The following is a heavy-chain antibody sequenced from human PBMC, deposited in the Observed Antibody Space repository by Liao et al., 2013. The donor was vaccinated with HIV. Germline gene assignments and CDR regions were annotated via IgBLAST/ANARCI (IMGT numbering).Heavy chain of an antibody. D-gene: IGHD1-26*01. Sequence: QVQLQQWGAGLLKPSETLSLTCAVYGGSFSGYYWSWIRQPPGKGLEWIGEINHSGSTNYNPSLKSRVTISVDTSKNQFSLKLSSVTAADTAVYYCARDQGATGVWFFDYWGQGTLVTVSS. V-gene: IGHV4-34*01. CDR1: GGSFSGYY. CDR3: ARDQGATGVWFFDY. CDR2: INHSGST. J-gene: IGHJ4*02.